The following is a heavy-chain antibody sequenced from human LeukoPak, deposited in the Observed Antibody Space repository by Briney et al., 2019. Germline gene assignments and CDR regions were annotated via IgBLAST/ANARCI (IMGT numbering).Heavy chain of an antibody. CDR3: ARRLPEELSGDWFDP. CDR2: IYYTGST. D-gene: IGHD1-7*01. Sequence: TPSETLSLTCTVSGGSISSYYWSWIRQPPGKGLEWIGYIYYTGSTNYNPSLKSRVTISVDTSKNQFSLKLTSVTAADTAVYYCARRLPEELSGDWFDPWGQGTLVTVSS. CDR1: GGSISSYY. V-gene: IGHV4-59*08. J-gene: IGHJ5*02.